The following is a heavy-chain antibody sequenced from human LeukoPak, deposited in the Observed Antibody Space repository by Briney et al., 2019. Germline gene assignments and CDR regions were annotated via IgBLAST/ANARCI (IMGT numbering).Heavy chain of an antibody. CDR2: IYYSGST. CDR3: ARDYSGDDAFDI. V-gene: IGHV4-59*01. D-gene: IGHD5-12*01. CDR1: GGSISSYY. Sequence: PETLSLTCTVSGGSISSYYWSWLRQPPGKGLEWIGYIYYSGSTNYNPSLKSRVTISVDTSKNQFSLKLSSVTAADTAVYYCARDYSGDDAFDIWGQGTMVTVSS. J-gene: IGHJ3*02.